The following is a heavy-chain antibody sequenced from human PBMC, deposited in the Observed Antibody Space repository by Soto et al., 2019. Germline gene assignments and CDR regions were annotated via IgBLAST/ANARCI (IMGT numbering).Heavy chain of an antibody. D-gene: IGHD3-16*01. CDR2: IVSRSDGGAI. J-gene: IGHJ3*01. CDR3: TPATKRNAGGQVCGAVDV. CDR1: GFTFTRAW. V-gene: IGHV3-15*07. Sequence: EVQLVESGGGFVKPGGSLRLSCAASGFTFTRAWMNWVRPAPGKGLEWVARIVSRSDGGAIDYAAPVRSRFTILRDESKNTLYLQMNSLTVEDTCIYFCTPATKRNAGGQVCGAVDVWGQGTMFTASS.